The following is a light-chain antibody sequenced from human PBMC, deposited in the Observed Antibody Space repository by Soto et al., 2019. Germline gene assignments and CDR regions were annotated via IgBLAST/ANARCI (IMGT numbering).Light chain of an antibody. CDR2: GNN. CDR3: QSYDLSLSAYV. Sequence: QSVLTQPPSVSGAPGQRVTISCTGSSSNIGAGHDVHWYQQFPGTAPQLLIFGNNNRPSGVPVRFSGSKSGSSASLAITGFQAQDEADFYCQSYDLSLSAYVFGTGTKFTVL. CDR1: SSNIGAGHD. J-gene: IGLJ1*01. V-gene: IGLV1-40*01.